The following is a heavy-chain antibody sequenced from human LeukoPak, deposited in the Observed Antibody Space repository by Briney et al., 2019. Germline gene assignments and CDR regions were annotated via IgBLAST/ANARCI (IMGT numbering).Heavy chain of an antibody. J-gene: IGHJ4*02. CDR2: ISRDGSST. Sequence: PGGSLRLSCAASEFTFSNYWMHWVRQAPGKGLVWVSRISRDGSSTSYADSVKGRFTVSRDNSKNSLYLQVSSLTAADTAVYYCAKDRSIGTYYTFDHWGQGTLVAVSS. CDR3: AKDRSIGTYYTFDH. D-gene: IGHD1-26*01. V-gene: IGHV3-74*01. CDR1: EFTFSNYW.